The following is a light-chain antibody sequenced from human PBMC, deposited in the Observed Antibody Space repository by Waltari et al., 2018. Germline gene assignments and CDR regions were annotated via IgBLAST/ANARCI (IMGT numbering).Light chain of an antibody. CDR1: QSISKF. J-gene: IGKJ1*01. V-gene: IGKV1-5*01. CDR3: HQYHTYLWT. CDR2: GAS. Sequence: DIQMTQSPSTLSAFVGARATITCRASQSISKFLAWYQLKPGKAPKLLIYGASTLDGGVPSRFSGSGSGAEFTLTISSLQPDDVATYHCHQYHTYLWTFGQGTKVEIK.